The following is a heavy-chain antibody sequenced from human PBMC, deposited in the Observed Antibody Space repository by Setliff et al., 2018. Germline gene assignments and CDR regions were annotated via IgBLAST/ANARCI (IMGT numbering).Heavy chain of an antibody. CDR2: ISGSGGST. CDR1: RFTFSSYA. J-gene: IGHJ6*02. V-gene: IGHV3-23*01. CDR3: AKADYVSYYYYGMDV. Sequence: GGSLRLSCAASRFTFSSYAMSWVRQAPGKGLEWVSAISGSGGSTYYADSVKGRFTISRDNSKNTLYLQMNSLRAEDTAVYYCAKADYVSYYYYGMDVWGQGTTVTVSS. D-gene: IGHD4-17*01.